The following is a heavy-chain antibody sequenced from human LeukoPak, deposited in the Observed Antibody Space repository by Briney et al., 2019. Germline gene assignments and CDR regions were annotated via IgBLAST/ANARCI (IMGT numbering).Heavy chain of an antibody. J-gene: IGHJ4*02. Sequence: PGGSLRLSCAASGFTFDSYAMTWVRQAPGKGLEWVSYISSPGSSTFYADSVKGRLTISRDNSKNTLYLQMNSLRAEDTAVYYCAKRGIPTSAYYFDYWGQGTLITVSS. CDR3: AKRGIPTSAYYFDY. D-gene: IGHD2-2*01. V-gene: IGHV3-23*01. CDR1: GFTFDSYA. CDR2: ISSPGSST.